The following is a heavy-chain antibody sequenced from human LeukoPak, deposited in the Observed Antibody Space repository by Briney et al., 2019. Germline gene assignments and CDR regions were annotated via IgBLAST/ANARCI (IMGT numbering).Heavy chain of an antibody. CDR3: ARGDPDISFGAVGEAFDI. D-gene: IGHD3-3*01. CDR2: ISSSSSYI. J-gene: IGHJ3*02. Sequence: AGGSLRLSCAASGFTFSSYSMNWVRQAPGKGLEWVSSISSSSSYIYYADSVKGRFTTSRDNAKKSLYLQMKSLRAEDTAVYYCARGDPDISFGAVGEAFDIWGQGTMVTVSS. CDR1: GFTFSSYS. V-gene: IGHV3-21*01.